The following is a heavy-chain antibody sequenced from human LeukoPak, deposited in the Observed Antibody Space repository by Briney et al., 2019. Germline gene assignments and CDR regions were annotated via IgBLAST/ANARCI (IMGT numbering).Heavy chain of an antibody. V-gene: IGHV3-74*01. J-gene: IGHJ3*01. Sequence: PGGSLRLSCAASGFTFSNYWMHWVRQVPGKGLVWVSRINGDGSSTSYADSVKGRFTISRDNAKNTLYLQMNSLRAEDTAVYYCARDPAGLSPVWGQGTMVTVSS. CDR3: ARDPAGLSPV. D-gene: IGHD2-15*01. CDR2: INGDGSST. CDR1: GFTFSNYW.